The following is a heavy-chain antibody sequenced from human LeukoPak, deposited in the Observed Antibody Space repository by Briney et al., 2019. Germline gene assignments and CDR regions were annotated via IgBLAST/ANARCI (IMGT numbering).Heavy chain of an antibody. CDR1: GGSISSSSYY. J-gene: IGHJ4*02. V-gene: IGHV4-31*11. CDR3: ARVRDTAMVDTRGTTDY. CDR2: IYYSGST. D-gene: IGHD5-18*01. Sequence: SETLSLTCAVSGGSISSSSYYWSWIRQHPGKGLEWIGYIYYSGSTYYNPSLKSRVTISVDTSKNQFSLKLSSVTAADTAVYYCARVRDTAMVDTRGTTDYWGQGTLVTVSS.